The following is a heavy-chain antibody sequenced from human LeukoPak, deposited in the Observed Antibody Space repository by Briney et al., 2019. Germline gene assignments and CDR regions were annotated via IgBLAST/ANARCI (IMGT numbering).Heavy chain of an antibody. D-gene: IGHD5-12*01. J-gene: IGHJ4*02. CDR1: GFTFSSYS. CDR3: AREWAIVALDY. CDR2: ISSSSSTI. Sequence: PGGSLRLSCAASGFTFSSYSMNWVRQAPGKGLEWVSYISSSSSTIYYADSVKGRFTISRDNAKNSLYLQMNGLRAEDTAVYYCAREWAIVALDYWGQGTLVTVSS. V-gene: IGHV3-48*01.